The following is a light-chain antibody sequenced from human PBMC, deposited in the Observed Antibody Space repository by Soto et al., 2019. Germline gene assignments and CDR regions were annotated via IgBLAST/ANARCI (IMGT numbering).Light chain of an antibody. V-gene: IGKV3-11*01. CDR3: QQHSHWPPWT. CDR1: ENVRTF. Sequence: EVVLTQSPATLSLSPGERATLSCRASENVRTFVDWYQQKPGQAPRLLIHGASNRATGIPARSSGSGSGTDFTPTISNLEPEDFAVYYCQQHSHWPPWTFGQGTRVEI. CDR2: GAS. J-gene: IGKJ1*01.